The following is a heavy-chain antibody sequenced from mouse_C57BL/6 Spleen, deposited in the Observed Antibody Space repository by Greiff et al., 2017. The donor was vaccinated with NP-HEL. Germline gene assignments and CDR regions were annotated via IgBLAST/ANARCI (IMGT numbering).Heavy chain of an antibody. V-gene: IGHV5-4*03. CDR2: ISDGGSYT. CDR1: GFTFSSYA. CDR3: ARGMGRGGWFAY. D-gene: IGHD2-10*02. J-gene: IGHJ3*01. Sequence: EVKLVESGGGLVKPGGSLKLSCAASGFTFSSYAMSWVRQTPEKRLEWVATISDGGSYTYYPDNVKGRFTISRDNAKNNLYLQMSHLKSEDTALYYCARGMGRGGWFAYWGQGTLVTVSA.